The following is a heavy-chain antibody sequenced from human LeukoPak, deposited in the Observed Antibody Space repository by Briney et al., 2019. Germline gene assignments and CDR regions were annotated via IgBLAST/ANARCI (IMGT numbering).Heavy chain of an antibody. CDR1: GGSISSGGSS. V-gene: IGHV4-30-2*06. CDR2: LYQGGST. Sequence: SQTLSLTCAVSGGSISSGGSSWSWIRQSPGKGLEYIGYLYQGGSTYYNPSLSSRVTISGDRSKNHFFLTLTSVTAADTAVYYCARTQHCSSTSCPHGLDSWGQGTLVTVSS. J-gene: IGHJ4*02. CDR3: ARTQHCSSTSCPHGLDS. D-gene: IGHD2-2*01.